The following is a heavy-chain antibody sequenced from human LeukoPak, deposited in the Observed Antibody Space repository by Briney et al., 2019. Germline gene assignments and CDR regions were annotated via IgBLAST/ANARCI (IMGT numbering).Heavy chain of an antibody. Sequence: GGSLRLSCAASGFTFDDYAMHWVRQAPGKGLEWVSGITWNSDGIGYADSVKGRFTISRDNAKNSLYLQMNSLRAEDTALYYCTKGTPYYFHSSGYFSGWGQGTLVTVSS. CDR3: TKGTPYYFHSSGYFSG. D-gene: IGHD3-22*01. CDR1: GFTFDDYA. V-gene: IGHV3-9*01. J-gene: IGHJ4*02. CDR2: ITWNSDGI.